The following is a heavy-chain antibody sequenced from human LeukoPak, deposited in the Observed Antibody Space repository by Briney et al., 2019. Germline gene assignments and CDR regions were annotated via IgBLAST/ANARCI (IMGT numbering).Heavy chain of an antibody. CDR1: GFTFSNSL. D-gene: IGHD6-13*01. V-gene: IGHV3-74*01. Sequence: GGSLRLSCAASGFTFSNSLMHWVRQAPGKGLVWVARIHGDGSTTNYADFVQGRFTISRDNAKSTVYLQMNSLRAEDTAVYFCTREVSAPGTPDWGQGTLVTVSS. CDR2: IHGDGSTT. CDR3: TREVSAPGTPD. J-gene: IGHJ4*02.